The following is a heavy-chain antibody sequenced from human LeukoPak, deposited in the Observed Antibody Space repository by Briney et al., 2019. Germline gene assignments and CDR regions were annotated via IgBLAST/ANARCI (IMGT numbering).Heavy chain of an antibody. CDR1: GYTFTSYT. V-gene: IGHV1-18*01. D-gene: IGHD2-2*03. Sequence: GASVKVSCKASGYTFTSYTMHWVRQAPGQGLEWMGWISAYNGNTNYAQKLQGRVTMTTGTSTSTAYMELRSLRSDDTAVYYCARDVGYCSSTSCYGRNWFDPWGQGTLVTVSS. CDR2: ISAYNGNT. CDR3: ARDVGYCSSTSCYGRNWFDP. J-gene: IGHJ5*02.